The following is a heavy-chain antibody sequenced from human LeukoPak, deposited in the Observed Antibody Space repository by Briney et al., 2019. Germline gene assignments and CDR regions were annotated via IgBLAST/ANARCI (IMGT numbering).Heavy chain of an antibody. CDR3: ARRDGALGEYGDHEGDY. Sequence: AYNGNTNYAQKLQGRVTMTTDTSTSTAYMELRSLRSDDTAVYYCARRDGALGEYGDHEGDYWGQGTLVTVSS. D-gene: IGHD4-17*01. CDR2: AYNGNT. V-gene: IGHV1-18*01. J-gene: IGHJ4*02.